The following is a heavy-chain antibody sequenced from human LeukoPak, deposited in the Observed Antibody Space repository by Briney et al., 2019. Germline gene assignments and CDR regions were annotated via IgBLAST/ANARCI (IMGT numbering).Heavy chain of an antibody. Sequence: SETLSLTCAVSGGSISSSNWWSWVRQPPGKGLEWIGEIYHSGSTNYNPSLKSRVTISVDKSKNQFSLKLSSVTAADTAVYYCARDGHQAAAGTSDYWGQGTLVTVSS. CDR2: IYHSGST. CDR1: GGSISSSNW. V-gene: IGHV4-4*02. CDR3: ARDGHQAAAGTSDY. D-gene: IGHD6-13*01. J-gene: IGHJ4*02.